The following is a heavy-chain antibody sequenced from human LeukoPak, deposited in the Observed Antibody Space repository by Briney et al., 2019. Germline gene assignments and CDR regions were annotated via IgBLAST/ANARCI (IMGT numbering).Heavy chain of an antibody. Sequence: GASVKVSCKASGYTFTSYGISWVRQAPGQGLEWMGWISAYNGNTNYAQKLQGRVTMTTDTSTNTAYMELRSLRSDDTAVYYCARDGSSSWYVDYYYGMDVWGQGTTVTVSS. CDR3: ARDGSSSWYVDYYYGMDV. J-gene: IGHJ6*02. CDR1: GYTFTSYG. CDR2: ISAYNGNT. V-gene: IGHV1-18*01. D-gene: IGHD6-13*01.